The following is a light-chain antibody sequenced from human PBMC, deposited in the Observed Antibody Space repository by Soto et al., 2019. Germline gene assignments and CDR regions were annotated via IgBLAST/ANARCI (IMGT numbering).Light chain of an antibody. Sequence: DIVMTQSPDSLAVSLGERATINCKSSQSVLYSSNNKNYLAWYQQKPGQPPKLLISWASTRESGVPDRFSASGSGTDFTLAISSLQAEDGAVYYCQQYYSTLALTFGGGTKVEIK. J-gene: IGKJ4*01. V-gene: IGKV4-1*01. CDR2: WAS. CDR1: QSVLYSSNNKNY. CDR3: QQYYSTLALT.